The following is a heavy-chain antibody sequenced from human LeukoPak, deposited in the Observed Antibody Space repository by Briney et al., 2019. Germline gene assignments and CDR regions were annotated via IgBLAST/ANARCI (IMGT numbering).Heavy chain of an antibody. CDR2: IYTSGVI. CDR1: GGSIRSYY. J-gene: IGHJ4*02. V-gene: IGHV4-4*09. CDR3: VGSGAYVGAY. D-gene: IGHD2-15*01. Sequence: PSETLSLTCTVSGGSIRSYYFSWIRQPPGRGLEGIGTIYTSGVINYNPSLKSRVVMSLDTSTNQFSLNLNSVTAADTAVYYCVGSGAYVGAYWGQGSLVTVSS.